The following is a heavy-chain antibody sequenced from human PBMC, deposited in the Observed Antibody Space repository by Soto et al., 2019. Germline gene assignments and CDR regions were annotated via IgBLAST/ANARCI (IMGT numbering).Heavy chain of an antibody. CDR3: AGERLKTGGDIDY. CDR1: GGSVSSGSYY. J-gene: IGHJ4*02. CDR2: IYYSGST. Sequence: PSETLSLTCTVSGGSVSSGSYYWSWIRQPPGKGLEWIGYIYYSGSTNYNPSLKSRVTISVDTSKNQFSLKLSSVTAADTAVYYCAGERLKTGGDIDYWGQGTLVTVSS. V-gene: IGHV4-61*01. D-gene: IGHD2-21*02.